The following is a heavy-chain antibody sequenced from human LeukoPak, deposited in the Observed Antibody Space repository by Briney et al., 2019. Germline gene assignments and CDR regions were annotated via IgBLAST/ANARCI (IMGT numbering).Heavy chain of an antibody. CDR1: GYTLTELS. CDR2: FDPEDGET. J-gene: IGHJ4*02. V-gene: IGHV1-24*01. CDR3: ATGRRVYYGSGTLLY. Sequence: GASVKVSCKVSGYTLTELSMHWVRQAPGKGLEWMGGFDPEDGETIYAQKFQGRVTMTEDTSTDTAYMELSSLRSEDTAVYYCATGRRVYYGSGTLLYWGQGALVTVSS. D-gene: IGHD3-10*01.